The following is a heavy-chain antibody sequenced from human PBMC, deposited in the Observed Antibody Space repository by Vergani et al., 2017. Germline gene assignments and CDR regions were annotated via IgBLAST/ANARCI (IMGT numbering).Heavy chain of an antibody. J-gene: IGHJ3*01. Sequence: QVQLQASGPGRVKPSQTLSLTCTMSGGSISAGYYFWSWIRQPAGKGLEWLGHISASGNASHSLSLKTRVPMSVDTSKNQFSLTVTSVTAADTAIYFCARRSGGYYSGGKVHPLRTAFDVWGHGTVVTVSS. CDR2: ISASGNA. CDR3: ARRSGGYYSGGKVHPLRTAFDV. CDR1: GGSISAGYYF. V-gene: IGHV4-61*02. D-gene: IGHD2-15*01.